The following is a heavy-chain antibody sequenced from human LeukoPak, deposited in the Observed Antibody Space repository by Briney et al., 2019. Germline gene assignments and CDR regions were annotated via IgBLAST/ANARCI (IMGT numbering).Heavy chain of an antibody. D-gene: IGHD1-26*01. Sequence: PSETLSLTCTVSGGSISSGSYYWSWIRQPPGKGLEWIGYIYYTGSTSYNPSLKSRVTMSLDASKNQFSLELNSVTPADTAVYYCARGGNYWPQWWFDPWGRGTLVSVSS. CDR2: IYYTGST. CDR1: GGSISSGSYY. V-gene: IGHV4-61*01. J-gene: IGHJ5*02. CDR3: ARGGNYWPQWWFDP.